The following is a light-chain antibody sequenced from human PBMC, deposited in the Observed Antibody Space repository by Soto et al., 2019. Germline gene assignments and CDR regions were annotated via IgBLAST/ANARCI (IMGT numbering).Light chain of an antibody. CDR2: GVN. J-gene: IGLJ2*01. CDR3: SSYAGSNNYVV. Sequence: QSALTQPPSASGSPGQSVSISCTGTSSDIGAYNFVSWYQQHPGKAPRLMIYGVNKRPSGVPDRFSGSKSGNTAFLTVSGLQAEDEADYYCSSYAGSNNYVVFGGGTKLTVL. CDR1: SSDIGAYNF. V-gene: IGLV2-8*01.